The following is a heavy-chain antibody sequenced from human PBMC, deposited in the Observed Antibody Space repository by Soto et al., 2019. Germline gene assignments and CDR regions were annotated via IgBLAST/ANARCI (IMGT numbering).Heavy chain of an antibody. CDR1: GFTFTNYA. D-gene: IGHD2-21*01. Sequence: GSLRLSCGASGFTFTNYALSWVRQAPGKGLEWVSSISGSGTDTKYADSMKGWSTISRDNSKNTVYLQVNSLRDEDTAVSYXAMNXXGNCYSTSRIVFQHXGQXTQXTVSS. CDR2: ISGSGTDT. V-gene: IGHV3-23*01. J-gene: IGHJ1*01. CDR3: AMNXXGNCYSTSRIVFQH.